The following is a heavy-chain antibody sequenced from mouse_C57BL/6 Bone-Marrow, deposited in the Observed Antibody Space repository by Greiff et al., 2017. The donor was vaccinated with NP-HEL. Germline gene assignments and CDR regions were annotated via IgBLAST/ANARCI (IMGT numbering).Heavy chain of an antibody. CDR1: GFTFSSYG. J-gene: IGHJ1*03. CDR2: ISSGGSYT. D-gene: IGHD1-1*01. V-gene: IGHV5-6*01. CDR3: ARSRIYWYFDV. Sequence: DVQLVESGGDLVKPGGSLKLSCAASGFTFSSYGMSWVRQTPDKRLEWVATISSGGSYTYYPDSVKGRFTISRDNAKNTLYLHMRRLKSEDTVMYYCARSRIYWYFDVWGTGTTVTVSS.